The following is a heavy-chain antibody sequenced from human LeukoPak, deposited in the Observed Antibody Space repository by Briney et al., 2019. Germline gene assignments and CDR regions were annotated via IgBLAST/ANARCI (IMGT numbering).Heavy chain of an antibody. CDR2: IIPIFGTA. J-gene: IGHJ3*02. D-gene: IGHD6-19*01. CDR3: ARGVSIGWYLIGPFDAFDI. V-gene: IGHV1-69*05. Sequence: SVKVSCKASGGTFSSYAISWVRQAPGQGLEWMGGIIPIFGTANYAQKFQGRVTITTDESTSTAYMELSSLRSEDTAVYYCARGVSIGWYLIGPFDAFDIWGQGTMVTVSP. CDR1: GGTFSSYA.